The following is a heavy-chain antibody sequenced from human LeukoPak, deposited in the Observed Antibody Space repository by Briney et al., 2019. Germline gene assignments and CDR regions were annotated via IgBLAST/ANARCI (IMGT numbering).Heavy chain of an antibody. CDR1: GFTVSSNY. CDR2: IYSGGST. CDR3: ARDLSPINWNWGEFDP. Sequence: GGSLRLSCAASGFTVSSNYMSWVRQAPGKGLEWVSVIYSGGSTYYADSVKGRFTISRDNSKNTLYLQMNSLRAEDTAVYYCARDLSPINWNWGEFDPWGQGTLVTVSS. V-gene: IGHV3-53*01. D-gene: IGHD1-7*01. J-gene: IGHJ5*02.